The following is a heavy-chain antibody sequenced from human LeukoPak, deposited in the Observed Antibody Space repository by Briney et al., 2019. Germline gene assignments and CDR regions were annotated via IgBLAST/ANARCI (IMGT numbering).Heavy chain of an antibody. CDR2: IYSSGTT. Sequence: SETLSLTCNVSGGSISGYYWSWIRQPAGKGLEWIERIYSSGTTNYNPSLKSRLTMSVDTSKNQFSLELSSVTAADTAVYFCARGGGRQLATSHSYFDYWGQGILVPVSS. V-gene: IGHV4-4*07. J-gene: IGHJ4*02. D-gene: IGHD2-15*01. CDR1: GGSISGYY. CDR3: ARGGGRQLATSHSYFDY.